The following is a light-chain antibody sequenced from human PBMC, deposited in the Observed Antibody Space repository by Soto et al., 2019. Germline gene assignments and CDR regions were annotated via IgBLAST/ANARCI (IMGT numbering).Light chain of an antibody. CDR1: SSDVGGYQY. V-gene: IGLV2-8*01. J-gene: IGLJ1*01. CDR2: AVN. CDR3: RSYAGSKNYV. Sequence: QSVLAQPPSASGSPGQSVTISCTGTSSDVGGYQYVSWYQQYTGKAPKLMIYAVNKRPSGVPDRFAGSRSGNTASLTVSGLQAEDEADYYCRSYAGSKNYVFGTGTKVTVL.